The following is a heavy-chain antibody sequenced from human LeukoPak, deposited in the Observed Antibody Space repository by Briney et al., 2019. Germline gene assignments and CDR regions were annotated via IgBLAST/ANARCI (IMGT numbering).Heavy chain of an antibody. CDR3: VRTGGGYTSGWYDRGLYAFDF. V-gene: IGHV4-38-2*01. Sequence: SETLSLTCDVSGYSITKNYYWGWIRQPPGRGLEWIGSLYHFGSTYYNPSLRSRVTISADMSRNQLSLRLSPVTAADTAVYYCVRTGGGYTSGWYDRGLYAFDFWGHGTKVIVSS. J-gene: IGHJ3*01. CDR1: GYSITKNYY. D-gene: IGHD6-19*01. CDR2: LYHFGST.